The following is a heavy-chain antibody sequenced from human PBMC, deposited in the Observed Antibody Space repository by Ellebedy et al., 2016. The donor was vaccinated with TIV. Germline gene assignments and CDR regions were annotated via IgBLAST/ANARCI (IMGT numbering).Heavy chain of an antibody. CDR3: AREAFPGSDPNNWAHNRFDP. Sequence: GESLKISCAASGFTFSTYTFHWVRQAPGKGLAWMAVLSYDGTNKKYTDSVKGRFTISRDISKNTLFLHMNSLRGEDTAVYYSAREAFPGSDPNNWAHNRFDPWGQGTLVTVSS. CDR1: GFTFSTYT. J-gene: IGHJ5*02. V-gene: IGHV3-30*10. CDR2: LSYDGTNK. D-gene: IGHD1-1*01.